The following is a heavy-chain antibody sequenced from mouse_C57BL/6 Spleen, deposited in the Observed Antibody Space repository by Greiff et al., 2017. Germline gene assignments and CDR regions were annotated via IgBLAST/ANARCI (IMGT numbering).Heavy chain of an antibody. Sequence: QVQLQQPGAELVMPGASVKLSCKASGYTFTSYWMHWVKQRPGQGLEWIGEIDPSDSYTNYNQKFKGKSTLTVDKASSTAYMQLSSLTSEDSAVYYCARPGTGYWGQGTTLTVSS. CDR2: IDPSDSYT. CDR1: GYTFTSYW. CDR3: ARPGTGY. V-gene: IGHV1-69*01. J-gene: IGHJ2*01. D-gene: IGHD4-1*01.